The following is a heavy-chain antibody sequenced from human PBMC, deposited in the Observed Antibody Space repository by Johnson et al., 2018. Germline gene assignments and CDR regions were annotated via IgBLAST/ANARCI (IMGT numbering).Heavy chain of an antibody. V-gene: IGHV3-30-3*01. Sequence: VQLLESGGGLVKPGGSLRLSCATSGFTFSSYAMHWVRQAPGKGLEWVAVISDDGSNKFYAESVKGRFTISRDNSKYTVYLQMHSLKAVDTGVFYCARAQGGDYLAEYCQHWGQGALVTVSS. D-gene: IGHD4-17*01. J-gene: IGHJ1*01. CDR2: ISDDGSNK. CDR1: GFTFSSYA. CDR3: ARAQGGDYLAEYCQH.